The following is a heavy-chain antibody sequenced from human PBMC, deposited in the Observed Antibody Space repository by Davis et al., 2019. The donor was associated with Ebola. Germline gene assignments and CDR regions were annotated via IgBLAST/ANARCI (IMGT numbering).Heavy chain of an antibody. CDR1: ENSFSTYW. CDR2: IYTGDSDT. J-gene: IGHJ3*01. D-gene: IGHD1-20*01. CDR3: ASLRRTITGMDDGFDL. Sequence: KVSCKDSENSFSTYWIGWVRQMPGKGLEWMGLIYTGDSDTRYSPSFRGQVTISADKSTRTAYLQWGSLKASDTAMYYCASLRRTITGMDDGFDLWGQGTMVTVSS. V-gene: IGHV5-51*01.